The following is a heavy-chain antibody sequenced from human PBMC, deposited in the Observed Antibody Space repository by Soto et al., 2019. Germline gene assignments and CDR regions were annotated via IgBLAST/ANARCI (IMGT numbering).Heavy chain of an antibody. D-gene: IGHD6-19*01. CDR3: ARELWLVRTSYYGVDV. J-gene: IGHJ6*02. CDR1: GYSVSSNSAS. CDR2: TYYRSKWYN. Sequence: SQTLSLTFAISGYSVSSNSASWNWIRQSPSRALEWLGRTYYRSKWYNDYAVSVKRRVTINPDTSKNQFSLQLNSVTPEDTAVYYCARELWLVRTSYYGVDVWGQGNKDSVSS. V-gene: IGHV6-1*01.